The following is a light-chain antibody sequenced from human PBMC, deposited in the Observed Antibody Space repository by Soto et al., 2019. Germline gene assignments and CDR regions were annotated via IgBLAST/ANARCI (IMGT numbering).Light chain of an antibody. CDR2: KAS. Sequence: DIQMTQSPSTLSASVGDRVTITCRASQSISYWLAWYQQKPGKAPKVMINKASSLESGVPSRFSGSGSGTEFTLTISSLQPDDFATYYCQQYNSYSTWTFGQGTKVEIK. V-gene: IGKV1-5*03. CDR3: QQYNSYSTWT. J-gene: IGKJ1*01. CDR1: QSISYW.